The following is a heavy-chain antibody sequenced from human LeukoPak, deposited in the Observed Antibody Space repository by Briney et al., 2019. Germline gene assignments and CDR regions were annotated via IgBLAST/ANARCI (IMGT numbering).Heavy chain of an antibody. CDR2: SYHTGNT. Sequence: SETLSLTCSVSGDSISSSSYFWGWIRQSPGQGLEWIGTSYHTGNTYYNPSLKSRVTVSLDTSSNQFSLRLISVIVADTAVYYCARMRSYWYFDLWGRGTLVAVSS. J-gene: IGHJ2*01. CDR1: GDSISSSSYF. V-gene: IGHV4-39*01. CDR3: ARMRSYWYFDL.